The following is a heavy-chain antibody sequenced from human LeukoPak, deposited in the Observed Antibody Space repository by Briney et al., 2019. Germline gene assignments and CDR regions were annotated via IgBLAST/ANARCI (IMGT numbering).Heavy chain of an antibody. V-gene: IGHV3-23*01. D-gene: IGHD1-26*01. CDR3: AKERATTTTFDY. Sequence: GSLRLSCAASGFTFSTYAMSWVRQAPGKGLEWVSLISGSGGGTYYANSVKGRFTISRDNSKNTLYLQMESLRTEDTAVYYCAKERATTTTFDYWGQGTLITVSS. CDR1: GFTFSTYA. CDR2: ISGSGGGT. J-gene: IGHJ4*02.